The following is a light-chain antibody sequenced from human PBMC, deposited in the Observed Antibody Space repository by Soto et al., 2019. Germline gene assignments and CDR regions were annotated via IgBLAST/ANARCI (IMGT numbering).Light chain of an antibody. CDR2: DAS. Sequence: IVLTQSAVTVSLSPGERATLSCRASQSISNNYLAWYQQTPGQAPRLLIYDASSRATGIPDRFSGSGSGTDFTLTISRLEPEDFALYYCQQYNNWPRTFGQGTKVDIK. J-gene: IGKJ1*01. CDR1: QSISNNY. V-gene: IGKV3D-20*02. CDR3: QQYNNWPRT.